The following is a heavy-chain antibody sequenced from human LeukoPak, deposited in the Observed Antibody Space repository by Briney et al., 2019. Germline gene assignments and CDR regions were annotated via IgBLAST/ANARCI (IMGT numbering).Heavy chain of an antibody. CDR2: IYHTGRT. V-gene: IGHV4-38-2*02. CDR3: ARETGIAAAGTDY. J-gene: IGHJ4*02. Sequence: SETLSLTCTVSGYSISSGYYWGWIRQPPGKGLEWIGSIYHTGRTYYNTSLESRVTISVDTSKNQSSLKLSSVTAADTAVYYCARETGIAAAGTDYWGQGTLVTVSS. D-gene: IGHD6-13*01. CDR1: GYSISSGYY.